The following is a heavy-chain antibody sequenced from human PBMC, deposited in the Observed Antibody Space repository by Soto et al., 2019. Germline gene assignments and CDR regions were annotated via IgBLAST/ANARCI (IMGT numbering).Heavy chain of an antibody. V-gene: IGHV4-39*01. J-gene: IGHJ4*02. CDR1: GGSISSSSYY. CDR3: ARHSELSGSYFDY. D-gene: IGHD1-26*01. CDR2: IYYSGST. Sequence: SETLSLTCTVSGGSISSSSYYWGWIRQPPGKGLEWIGSIYYSGSTYYNPSLKSRVTISVDTSKNTFSLKLSSETAADTAVYYCARHSELSGSYFDYWGQGTLVTVSS.